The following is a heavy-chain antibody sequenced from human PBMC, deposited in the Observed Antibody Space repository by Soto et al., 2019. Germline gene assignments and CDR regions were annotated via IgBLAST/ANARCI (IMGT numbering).Heavy chain of an antibody. Sequence: SETLSLTCAVYGGSFSGYYWSWIRQPPGKGLEWIGEINRSGSTNYNPSLKSRVTLSADTSKNQFSLKLSSVTAADTAVYYCARGWGTVTPYAFDIWGQGTMVTVSS. CDR2: INRSGST. J-gene: IGHJ3*02. V-gene: IGHV4-34*01. CDR3: ARGWGTVTPYAFDI. D-gene: IGHD4-17*01. CDR1: GGSFSGYY.